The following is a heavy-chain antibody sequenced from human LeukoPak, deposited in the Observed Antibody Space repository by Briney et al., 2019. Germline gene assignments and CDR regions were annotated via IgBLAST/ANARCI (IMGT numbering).Heavy chain of an antibody. CDR1: GGSIRSYF. D-gene: IGHD1-26*01. Sequence: PSETLSLTCTVSGGSIRSYFWGWVRQPAGKGLEWIGRIYTTGATFYNPSLKTRITMSIDTSKNQFSLRLTSVVAADTAVYYCARQGYTASYYFLDYWSQGTLVTVSS. CDR3: ARQGYTASYYFLDY. J-gene: IGHJ4*02. CDR2: IYTTGAT. V-gene: IGHV4-4*07.